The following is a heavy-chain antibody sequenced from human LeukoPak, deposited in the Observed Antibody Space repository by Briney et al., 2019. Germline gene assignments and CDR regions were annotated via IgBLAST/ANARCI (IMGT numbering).Heavy chain of an antibody. CDR1: GYSFTSYW. D-gene: IGHD2-21*02. V-gene: IGHV5-51*01. J-gene: IGHJ4*02. CDR2: IYPGDSDT. CDR3: ARRPKDCGGDCQHFDY. Sequence: RGESLKISCKGSGYSFTSYWIGWVRQMPGKGLEWMGIIYPGDSDTRYSPSFQGQVTISADKSISTAYLQWSSLKASDTAMYYCARRPKDCGGDCQHFDYWGQGTLVTVSS.